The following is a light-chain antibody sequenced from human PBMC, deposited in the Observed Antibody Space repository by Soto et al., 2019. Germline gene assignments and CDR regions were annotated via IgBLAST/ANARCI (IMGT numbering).Light chain of an antibody. J-gene: IGLJ3*02. Sequence: SYVLTQPPSVSVAPGQTARITCGGNNIGTKSVHWYQQKAGQAPILVIYDDSERPSGIPERVSGSNSGNTATLTISSVEAGDEADFYCQVWDSVSDHWVFGGGTKLTVL. V-gene: IGLV3-21*02. CDR3: QVWDSVSDHWV. CDR1: NIGTKS. CDR2: DDS.